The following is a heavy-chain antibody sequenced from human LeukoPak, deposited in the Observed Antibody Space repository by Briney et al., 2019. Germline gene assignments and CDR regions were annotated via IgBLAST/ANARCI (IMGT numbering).Heavy chain of an antibody. CDR3: ARLHALRFLEWLPKHYFDY. Sequence: SETLSLTCAVYGGSFSGYYWSWIRQPPGKGLEWIGEINHRGSTNYNPSLRSRVTISVNTSKNQFSLKLSSVTAADTAVYYCARLHALRFLEWLPKHYFDYWGRGTLVTVSS. CDR2: INHRGST. J-gene: IGHJ4*02. CDR1: GGSFSGYY. D-gene: IGHD3-3*01. V-gene: IGHV4-34*01.